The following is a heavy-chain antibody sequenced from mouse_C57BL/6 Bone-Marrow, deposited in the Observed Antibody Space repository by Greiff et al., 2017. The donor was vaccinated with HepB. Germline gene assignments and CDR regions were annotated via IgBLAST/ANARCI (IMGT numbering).Heavy chain of an antibody. J-gene: IGHJ1*03. V-gene: IGHV1-52*01. CDR1: GYTFTSYW. D-gene: IGHD2-3*01. Sequence: QVQLQQPGAELVRPGSSVKLSCKASGYTFTSYWMHWVKQRPIQGLEWIGNIDPSDSETHYNQKFKDKATLTVDKSSSTAYMQLSSLTSEDSAVYYCARGGGDGYYDYWYFDVWGTGTTVTVSS. CDR3: ARGGGDGYYDYWYFDV. CDR2: IDPSDSET.